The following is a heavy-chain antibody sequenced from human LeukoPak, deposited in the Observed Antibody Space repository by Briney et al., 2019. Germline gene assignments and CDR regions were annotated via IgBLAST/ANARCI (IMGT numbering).Heavy chain of an antibody. CDR3: ARDPYDFWSGYLNWLDP. CDR2: IIPIFGTA. Sequence: SVKVSCKASGGTFSSYAISWVRQAPGQGLEWMGGIIPIFGTANYAQKFQGRVTITADESTSTAYMELSSLRSEDTAVYYCARDPYDFWSGYLNWLDPWGQGTLVTVSS. CDR1: GGTFSSYA. V-gene: IGHV1-69*01. J-gene: IGHJ5*02. D-gene: IGHD3-3*01.